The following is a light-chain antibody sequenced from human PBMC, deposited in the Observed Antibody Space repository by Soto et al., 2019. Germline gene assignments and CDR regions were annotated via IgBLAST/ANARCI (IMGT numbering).Light chain of an antibody. J-gene: IGLJ1*01. CDR1: SSDVGDNY. CDR3: SAYAGSNTFV. V-gene: IGLV2-8*01. Sequence: QSVLAQPPSASGSPGQSVTISCTGTSSDVGDNYVSWYQHHLGKAPKLIIYEVTRRPSGVPDRFSGSKSGNTASLTVSGLQADDEADYYCSAYAGSNTFVFGTGTKLTVL. CDR2: EVT.